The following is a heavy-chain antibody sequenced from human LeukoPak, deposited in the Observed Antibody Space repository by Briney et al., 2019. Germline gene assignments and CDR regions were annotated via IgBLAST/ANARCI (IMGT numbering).Heavy chain of an antibody. CDR3: SRLRGYTDGNPGY. CDR2: IYYTGDT. D-gene: IGHD5-12*01. CDR1: GGSISSSSSYY. J-gene: IGHJ4*02. V-gene: IGHV4-39*01. Sequence: SETLSLTCTVSGGSISSSSSYYWGWIRQPPGKGLEWIGSIYYTGDTYYNSSLKSRVTISVDTYKNQFSLKLSSVTAADTALYYCSRLRGYTDGNPGYWGQGSLVTVSS.